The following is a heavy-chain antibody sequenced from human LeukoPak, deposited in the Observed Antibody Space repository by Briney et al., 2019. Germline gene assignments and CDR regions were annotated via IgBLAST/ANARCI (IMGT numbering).Heavy chain of an antibody. CDR3: AGDYGDFDDAFDI. D-gene: IGHD4-17*01. V-gene: IGHV1-8*01. Sequence: ASVKVSCKASGYTFTSYDINWVRQATGQGLAWMGWMNPNSGNTGYAQKFQGRVTVARNTSISTAYMELSSLRSEDTAVYYCAGDYGDFDDAFDIWGQGTMVTVSS. CDR1: GYTFTSYD. CDR2: MNPNSGNT. J-gene: IGHJ3*02.